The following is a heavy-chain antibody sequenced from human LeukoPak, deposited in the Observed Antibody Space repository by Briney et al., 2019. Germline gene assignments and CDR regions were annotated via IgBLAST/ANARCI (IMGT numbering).Heavy chain of an antibody. CDR3: ARSTVTTTKFDY. V-gene: IGHV1-69*06. J-gene: IGHJ4*02. Sequence: ASVKVSCKASGGTFSSYAISWVRQAPGQGLEWMGGIIPIFGTANYAQKFQGRVTITADKSTSTAYMELSSLRSEDTAVYYCARSTVTTTKFDYWGQGTLVTVSS. D-gene: IGHD4-17*01. CDR2: IIPIFGTA. CDR1: GGTFSSYA.